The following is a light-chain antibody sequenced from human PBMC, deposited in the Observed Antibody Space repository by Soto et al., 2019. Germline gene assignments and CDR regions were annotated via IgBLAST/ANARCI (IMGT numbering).Light chain of an antibody. CDR2: GAS. V-gene: IGKV3-20*01. CDR1: QSVGTS. CDR3: QQYGGSPRT. Sequence: EIVFTQSPVTLSLSPGERGTLSCRASQSVGTSLAWYQQKPGQAPRLLIYGASNRDTGIPDRFSGSGSGTDFTLTISKLEPEDFEVYHCQQYGGSPRTFGQGTKVDIK. J-gene: IGKJ1*01.